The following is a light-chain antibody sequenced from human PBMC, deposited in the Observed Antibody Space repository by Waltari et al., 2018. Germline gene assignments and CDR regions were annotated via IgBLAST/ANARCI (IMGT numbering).Light chain of an antibody. CDR1: SSDVGGYND. Sequence: QSALTQPASVSGSTGQSITISCTGTSSDVGGYNDESWYQQHPGPAPKRLIFLVSNRPSGVSNRFSGSKSRNTASLTISGLQAEDESDYYCCSFTSRSTWVFGGGTKVTVL. V-gene: IGLV2-14*01. CDR3: CSFTSRSTWV. CDR2: LVS. J-gene: IGLJ3*02.